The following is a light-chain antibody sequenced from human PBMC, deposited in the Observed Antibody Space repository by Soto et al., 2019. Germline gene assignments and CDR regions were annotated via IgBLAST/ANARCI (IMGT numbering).Light chain of an antibody. V-gene: IGKV1-5*01. CDR3: QQYNSYSRT. J-gene: IGKJ1*01. CDR1: QSISRW. CDR2: DAS. Sequence: DIQMSQSRSTLFASGGRRVTTTFRASQSISRWLAWYKQKPGKAPKLMSYDASSLESGVPSRVRGSGAGTEFTLTISSLKPDDFETYYCQQYNSYSRTFGQGTKVDI.